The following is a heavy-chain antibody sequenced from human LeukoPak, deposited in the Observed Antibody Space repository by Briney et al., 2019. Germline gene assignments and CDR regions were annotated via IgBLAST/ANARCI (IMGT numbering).Heavy chain of an antibody. Sequence: GGSLRLSCAGSEFTFSSYYMSWVRQGPGKGLVWISRISSDGTITNYADSVNGRFTISRDNAKNTLYLQMNSLRAEDTAVYYCAQLTGDFWGQGTLVTVSS. J-gene: IGHJ4*02. V-gene: IGHV3-74*01. CDR2: ISSDGTIT. CDR3: AQLTGDF. D-gene: IGHD7-27*01. CDR1: EFTFSSYY.